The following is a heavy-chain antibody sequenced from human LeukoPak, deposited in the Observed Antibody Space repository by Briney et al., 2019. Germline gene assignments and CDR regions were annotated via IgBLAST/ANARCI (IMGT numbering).Heavy chain of an antibody. D-gene: IGHD3-10*01. CDR2: INAGNGNT. CDR3: ARDGSGSYYDTSYYYYGMDV. J-gene: IGHJ6*04. Sequence: ASVKVSCKASGYTFTSYAMHWVRQAPGQRLEWMGWINAGNGNTKYSQKFQGRVTITRDTSASTAYMELSSLRSEDTAVYYCARDGSGSYYDTSYYYYGMDVWGKGTMVTVSS. CDR1: GYTFTSYA. V-gene: IGHV1-3*01.